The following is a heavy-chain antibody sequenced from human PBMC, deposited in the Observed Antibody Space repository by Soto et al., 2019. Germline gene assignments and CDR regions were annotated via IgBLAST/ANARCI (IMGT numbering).Heavy chain of an antibody. CDR2: INHSGST. CDR1: GGSFSGYY. Sequence: PSETLSLTCAVYGGSFSGYYWSWIRQPPGKGLEWIGEINHSGSTNYNPSLKSRVTISVDTSKNQFSLKLSSVTAADTAVYYCARGRGYVSIDYWGQGTLVTVSS. J-gene: IGHJ4*02. D-gene: IGHD5-12*01. CDR3: ARGRGYVSIDY. V-gene: IGHV4-34*01.